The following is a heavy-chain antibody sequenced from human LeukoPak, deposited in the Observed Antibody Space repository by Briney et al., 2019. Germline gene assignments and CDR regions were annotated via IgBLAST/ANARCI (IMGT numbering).Heavy chain of an antibody. CDR2: INPNSGGT. J-gene: IGHJ4*02. D-gene: IGHD3-22*01. V-gene: IGHV1-2*02. CDR1: GYTFTGYY. CDR3: ARVGYYDSSGYYFRFDY. Sequence: ASVKVSCKASGYTFTGYYMHWGRQAPGQGLEWMGWINPNSGGTNYAQKFQGRVTMTRDTSISTAYMELSRLRSDDTAVYYCARVGYYDSSGYYFRFDYWGQGTLVTVSS.